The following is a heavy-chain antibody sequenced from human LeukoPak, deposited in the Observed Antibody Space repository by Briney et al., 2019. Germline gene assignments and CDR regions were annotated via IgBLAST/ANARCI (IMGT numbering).Heavy chain of an antibody. CDR2: INHSGST. V-gene: IGHV4-34*01. CDR3: ARDPGPYCSSTSCATHAFDI. J-gene: IGHJ3*02. CDR1: GGSFSGYY. Sequence: SETLSLTCAVYGGSFSGYYWSWIRQPPGKGLEWIGEINHSGSTNYNPSLKSRVTISVDTSKNQFSLKLSSVTAADTAVYYCARDPGPYCSSTSCATHAFDIWGQGAMVTVSS. D-gene: IGHD2-2*01.